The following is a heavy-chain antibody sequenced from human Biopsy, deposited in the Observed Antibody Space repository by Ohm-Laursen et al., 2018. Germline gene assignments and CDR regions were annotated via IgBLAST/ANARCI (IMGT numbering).Heavy chain of an antibody. V-gene: IGHV4-31*03. J-gene: IGHJ2*01. Sequence: TLSLTCSVSGASVKTSGYFWAWIRQRPGKGLEWIGKKKKNERTHYNPSLTSRLAISFDTSNNRISLQLRSVSVADTAVYYCVREPKTGTAEAWYFDLWGRGSPVTVPS. CDR1: GASVKTSGYF. CDR3: VREPKTGTAEAWYFDL. D-gene: IGHD3-9*01. CDR2: KKKNERT.